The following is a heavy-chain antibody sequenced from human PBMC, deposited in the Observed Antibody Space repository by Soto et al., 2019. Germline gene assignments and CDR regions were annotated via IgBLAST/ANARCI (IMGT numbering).Heavy chain of an antibody. D-gene: IGHD3-3*01. Sequence: SETLSLTCTVSGGSISSYYWSWIRQPPGKGLEWIGYIYYSGSTNYNPSLKSRVTISVDTSKNQFSLKLSSVTAADTAVYYCARSAITIFGVVRECWFDPWGQGTLVTVSS. CDR1: GGSISSYY. CDR2: IYYSGST. CDR3: ARSAITIFGVVRECWFDP. J-gene: IGHJ5*02. V-gene: IGHV4-59*01.